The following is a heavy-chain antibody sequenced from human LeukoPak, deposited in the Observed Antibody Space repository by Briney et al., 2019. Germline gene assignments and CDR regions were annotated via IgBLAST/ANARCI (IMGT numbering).Heavy chain of an antibody. CDR2: IIPIFGTA. CDR1: GYTFTGYY. V-gene: IGHV1-69*06. Sequence: SVKVSCKASGYTFTGYYMHWVRQAPGQGLEWMGGIIPIFGTANYAQKFQGRVTITADKSTSTAYVELSSLRSEDTAVYYCASRTYYYDSSGYFMGFFGYWGQGTLVTVSS. J-gene: IGHJ4*02. D-gene: IGHD3-22*01. CDR3: ASRTYYYDSSGYFMGFFGY.